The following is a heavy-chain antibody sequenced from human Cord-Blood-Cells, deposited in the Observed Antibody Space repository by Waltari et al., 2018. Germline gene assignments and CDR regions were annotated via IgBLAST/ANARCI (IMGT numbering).Heavy chain of an antibody. V-gene: IGHV1-8*03. CDR1: GYTFTSYD. CDR2: MNPNSGNT. D-gene: IGHD6-19*01. Sequence: VQLVQSGAEVKKPGATVKVSCKASGYTFTSYDIKWVRQATGQGLEWMGWMNPNSGNTGYAQMFQGRVTITRTTSISTAYMELSSVRSEHTAVYYCAISFIPVAYDAFDVCGQGTMVTDSS. J-gene: IGHJ3*01. CDR3: AISFIPVAYDAFDV.